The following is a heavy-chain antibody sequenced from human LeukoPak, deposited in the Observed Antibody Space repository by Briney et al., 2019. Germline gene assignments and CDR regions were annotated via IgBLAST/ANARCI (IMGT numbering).Heavy chain of an antibody. Sequence: SEALSLTCAVYVGSFSGYYCSWIRQPPGKGLEWIGEINHSASTNYNPSLKSRVTISVDTSKNQFSLKLSSVTAADTAVYYCARDPGSLSGIDPWGQGTLVTVSS. J-gene: IGHJ5*02. V-gene: IGHV4-34*01. D-gene: IGHD1-20*01. CDR3: ARDPGSLSGIDP. CDR1: VGSFSGYY. CDR2: INHSAST.